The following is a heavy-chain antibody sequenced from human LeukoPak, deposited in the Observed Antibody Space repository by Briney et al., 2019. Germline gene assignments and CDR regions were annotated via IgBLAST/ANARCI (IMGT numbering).Heavy chain of an antibody. V-gene: IGHV1-2*02. CDR1: GYTFTGYY. J-gene: IGHJ4*02. CDR3: ARGDSVIRRPGRIEY. CDR2: INPNSGGT. Sequence: ASMKVSCKASGYTFTGYYMHWVRQAPGQGLEWMGWINPNSGGTNFAPKFQGRVTMTRDTSISTAYMELSSLRSDDTAVYYCARGDSVIRRPGRIEYWGQGTLVTVSS. D-gene: IGHD5/OR15-5a*01.